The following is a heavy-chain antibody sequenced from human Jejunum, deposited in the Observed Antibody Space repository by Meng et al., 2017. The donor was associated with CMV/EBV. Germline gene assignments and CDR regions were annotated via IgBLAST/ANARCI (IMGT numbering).Heavy chain of an antibody. CDR2: ISTNTGNP. Sequence: QVHLVQSGSELKKPGASVKVSCKASGYTFTRYPMNWVRQAPGQGLEWMGWISTNTGNPTYAQGFTGRFVFSVDTSVSTAYLQISSLKAEDTAVYYCGTLKYTSGFYGPAYWGQGALVTVSS. CDR3: GTLKYTSGFYGPAY. J-gene: IGHJ4*02. D-gene: IGHD6-19*01. CDR1: GYTFTRYP. V-gene: IGHV7-4-1*02.